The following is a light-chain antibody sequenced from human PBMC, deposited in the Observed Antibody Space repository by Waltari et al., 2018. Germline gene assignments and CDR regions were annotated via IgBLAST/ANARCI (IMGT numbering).Light chain of an antibody. CDR1: QSISVW. Sequence: DIQMTQSPSTLSASVGDRVTITCRASQSISVWLARYQQKPGKAPKLLIYKASSLESGVPSRFSGSGSGTEFTLTISSLQPDDFATYYCQQYNTFPFTFGPGTKVDIK. CDR3: QQYNTFPFT. CDR2: KAS. V-gene: IGKV1-5*03. J-gene: IGKJ3*01.